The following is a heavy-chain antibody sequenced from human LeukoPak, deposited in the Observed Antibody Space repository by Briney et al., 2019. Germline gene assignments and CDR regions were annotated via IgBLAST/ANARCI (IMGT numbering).Heavy chain of an antibody. CDR2: IASKTDGGAT. J-gene: IGHJ4*02. Sequence: PGGSLRLSCSASGLTVTNAWMNWVRQAPGEGLDWVGRIASKTDGGATDYAAPVKGTFTISRDDSENTLYLQMNSLKTEDTAVYYCTRRSSAAGRQYFDYWGQGTLVTVSS. CDR1: GLTVTNAW. CDR3: TRRSSAAGRQYFDY. D-gene: IGHD6-13*01. V-gene: IGHV3-15*07.